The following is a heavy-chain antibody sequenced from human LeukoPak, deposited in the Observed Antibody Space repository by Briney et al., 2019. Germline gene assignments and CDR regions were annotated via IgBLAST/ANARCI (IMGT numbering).Heavy chain of an antibody. CDR2: IKQDGSEM. D-gene: IGHD1-26*01. Sequence: GGSLRLSCAASAFIFSTNWMSWVRQAPGKGLEWVANIKQDGSEMYYVDSVKGRFTISRDNAKNSLYLQMNTLRAEDTAIYYCARDASSGTYFSYAFDVWGLGTMVTVSS. J-gene: IGHJ3*01. CDR1: AFIFSTNW. V-gene: IGHV3-7*01. CDR3: ARDASSGTYFSYAFDV.